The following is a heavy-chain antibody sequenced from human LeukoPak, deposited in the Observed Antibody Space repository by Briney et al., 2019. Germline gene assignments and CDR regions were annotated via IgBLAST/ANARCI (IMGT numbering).Heavy chain of an antibody. J-gene: IGHJ4*02. D-gene: IGHD3-22*01. Sequence: ASVTVSCTASGGTFSSYASSWVRQAPGQGLEWMGGIIPIFGTANYAQKFQGRVTITADESTSTAYMELSSLRSEDTAVYYCARDYYDSSYYFDYWGQGTLVTVSS. CDR2: IIPIFGTA. CDR3: ARDYYDSSYYFDY. V-gene: IGHV1-69*13. CDR1: GGTFSSYA.